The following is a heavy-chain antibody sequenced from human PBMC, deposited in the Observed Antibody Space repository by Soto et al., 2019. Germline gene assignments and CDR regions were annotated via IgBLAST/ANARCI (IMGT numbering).Heavy chain of an antibody. Sequence: GGSLRLSCAASGFTFSSYSMNWVRQAPGKGLEWVSSISSSSSYIYYADSVKGRFTISRDNAKNSLYLQMNSLRAEDTAVYYCARGPYCSGGSCYSGWFDPWGQGTLVTVSS. J-gene: IGHJ5*02. D-gene: IGHD2-15*01. V-gene: IGHV3-21*01. CDR3: ARGPYCSGGSCYSGWFDP. CDR1: GFTFSSYS. CDR2: ISSSSSYI.